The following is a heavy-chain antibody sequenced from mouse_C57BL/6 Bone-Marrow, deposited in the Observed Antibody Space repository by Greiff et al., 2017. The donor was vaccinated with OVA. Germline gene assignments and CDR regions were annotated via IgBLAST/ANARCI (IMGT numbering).Heavy chain of an antibody. CDR2: IYPSDSET. CDR1: GYTFTSYW. Sequence: VQLQESGAELVRPGSSVKLSCKASGYTFTSYWMDWVKQRPGQGLECIGNIYPSDSETHYNQKFKDKATLTVDKSSSTAYMQLSSLTSEDSAVYYCARNYGSSYGYWGQGTTLTVSS. V-gene: IGHV1-61*01. CDR3: ARNYGSSYGY. J-gene: IGHJ2*01. D-gene: IGHD1-1*01.